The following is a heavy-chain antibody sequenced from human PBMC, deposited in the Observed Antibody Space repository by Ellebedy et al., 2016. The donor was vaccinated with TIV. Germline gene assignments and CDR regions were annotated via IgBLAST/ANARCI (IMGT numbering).Heavy chain of an antibody. Sequence: AASVKVSCKASGYSFSNYYMHWVRQAPGQGLEWMGIINPNDDTKYYTQNFQGRVTVTRDTSANTVYMELSSLRSEDTAVYYCARGSGYSFDVCDVWGQGTMVAVS. J-gene: IGHJ3*01. D-gene: IGHD5-18*01. CDR3: ARGSGYSFDVCDV. V-gene: IGHV1-46*01. CDR1: GYSFSNYY. CDR2: INPNDDTK.